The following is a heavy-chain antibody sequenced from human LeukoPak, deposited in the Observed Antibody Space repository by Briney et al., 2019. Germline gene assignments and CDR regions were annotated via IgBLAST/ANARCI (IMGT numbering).Heavy chain of an antibody. CDR3: AKAPRVDVVASSFDS. D-gene: IGHD5-12*01. CDR2: ISGSGYST. V-gene: IGHV3-23*01. CDR1: GFTFSYYA. J-gene: IGHJ4*02. Sequence: TGGSLRLSCAASGFTFSYYAMNWVRQAPGKGLEWVSVISGSGYSTHYADSVKGRFTISRDNSKNTLYLQMNSLRAEDMVVYYCAKAPRVDVVASSFDSWGQGALVTVSS.